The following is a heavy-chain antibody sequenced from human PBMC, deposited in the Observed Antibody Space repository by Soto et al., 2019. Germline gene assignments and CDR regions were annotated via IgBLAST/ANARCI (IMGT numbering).Heavy chain of an antibody. CDR1: GFTSSGHW. V-gene: IGHV3-74*01. Sequence: PGGSLSLSCVASGFTSSGHWMYWVRQAPGKGLVWVSRIKGDGSSTTYADSVRGRFTISRDNAKNTLFLQMNCLRAEDTAVYYCTRSDWFDPWGQGTLVTVSS. CDR2: IKGDGSST. CDR3: TRSDWFDP. J-gene: IGHJ5*02.